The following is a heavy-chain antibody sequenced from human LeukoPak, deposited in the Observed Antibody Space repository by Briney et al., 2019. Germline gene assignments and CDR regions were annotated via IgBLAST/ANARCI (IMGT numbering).Heavy chain of an antibody. D-gene: IGHD2-2*01. J-gene: IGHJ5*02. CDR3: ARTCPLLYCSSSFFDP. CDR1: GYTFTSYG. V-gene: IGHV1-18*01. Sequence: GASVKVSCKASGYTFTSYGLSWVRQAPGQGLEWMGWINVYNGDTHYAQKLQGRVTMTTDTPTTTAYMDLRSLRSDDTAVYYCARTCPLLYCSSSFFDPWGRGTLVTVSS. CDR2: INVYNGDT.